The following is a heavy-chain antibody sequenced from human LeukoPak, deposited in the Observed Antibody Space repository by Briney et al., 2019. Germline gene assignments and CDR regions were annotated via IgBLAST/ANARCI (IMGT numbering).Heavy chain of an antibody. CDR1: GFTFSTYS. V-gene: IGHV3-21*01. D-gene: IGHD2-2*01. Sequence: GGSLRLSCEASGFTFSTYSMNWVRQAPGKGLEWVSSISSSSSYIYYADSVKGRFTISRDNAKNSLYLQMNSLRAEDTAVYYCARSGYCSSTSCYPVGYYYYMDVWGKGTTVTISS. J-gene: IGHJ6*03. CDR2: ISSSSSYI. CDR3: ARSGYCSSTSCYPVGYYYYMDV.